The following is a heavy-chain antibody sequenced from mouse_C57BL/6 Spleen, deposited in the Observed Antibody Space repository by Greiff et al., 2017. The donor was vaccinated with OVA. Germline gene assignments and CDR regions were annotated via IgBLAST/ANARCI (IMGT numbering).Heavy chain of an antibody. CDR1: GFTFSSYG. Sequence: VQLKQSGGDLVKPGGSLKLSCAASGFTFSSYGMSWVRQTPDKRLEWVATISSGGSYTYYPDSVKGRFTISRDNAKNTLYLQMSSLKSEDTAMYYCARQGYGSSSEGFAYWGQGTLVTVSA. J-gene: IGHJ3*01. CDR3: ARQGYGSSSEGFAY. CDR2: ISSGGSYT. V-gene: IGHV5-6*01. D-gene: IGHD1-1*01.